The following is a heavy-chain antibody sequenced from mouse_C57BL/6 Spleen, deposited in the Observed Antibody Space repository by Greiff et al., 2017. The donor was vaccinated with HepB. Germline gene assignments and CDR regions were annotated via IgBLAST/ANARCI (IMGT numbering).Heavy chain of an antibody. CDR1: GFTFSDYY. J-gene: IGHJ4*01. V-gene: IGHV5-16*01. Sequence: EVKLMESEGGLVQPGSSMKLSCTASGFTFSDYYMAWVRQVPEKGLEWVANINYDGSSTYYLDSLKSRFIISRDNAKNILYLQMSSLKSEDTATYYCARDDTKDAMDYWGQGTSVTVSS. CDR2: INYDGSST. CDR3: ARDDTKDAMDY. D-gene: IGHD1-1*01.